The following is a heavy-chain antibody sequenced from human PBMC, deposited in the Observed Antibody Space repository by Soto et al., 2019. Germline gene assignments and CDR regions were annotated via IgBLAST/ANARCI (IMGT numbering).Heavy chain of an antibody. CDR2: MNPNSGNT. D-gene: IGHD3-9*01. CDR3: ARVNYDILTGLWAFDS. Sequence: ASVKVSCKASGHTFTSYDINWVRQATGQGLEWMGWMNPNSGNTGYAQKFQGRVTMTRNTSISTAYMELSSLRSEDTAVYYCARVNYDILTGLWAFDSWGQGTMVTVSS. V-gene: IGHV1-8*01. CDR1: GHTFTSYD. J-gene: IGHJ3*02.